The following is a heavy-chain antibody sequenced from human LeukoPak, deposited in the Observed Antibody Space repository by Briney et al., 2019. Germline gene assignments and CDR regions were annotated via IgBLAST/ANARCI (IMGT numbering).Heavy chain of an antibody. Sequence: GGSLRLSCAGSGFXFSYYTINWVRQAPGKGLEWVANIKQDGSEKYYVDSVKGRFTISRDNAKNLVYVQMNSLRAEDTAVYYCATLGNYNFDYWGQGTLVTVSS. CDR1: GFXFSYYT. CDR3: ATLGNYNFDY. V-gene: IGHV3-7*05. J-gene: IGHJ4*02. CDR2: IKQDGSEK. D-gene: IGHD5-24*01.